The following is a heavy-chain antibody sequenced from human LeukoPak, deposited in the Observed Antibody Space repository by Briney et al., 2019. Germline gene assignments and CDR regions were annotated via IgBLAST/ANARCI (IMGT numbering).Heavy chain of an antibody. CDR3: ARGTVAGHPYFDY. CDR1: LGGSTSNYY. D-gene: IGHD6-19*01. CDR2: IYTGGST. J-gene: IGHJ4*02. V-gene: IGHV4-4*07. Sequence: SETLSLTCTVSLGGSTSNYYLSWIRQSAVKGLEWIGRIYTGGSTNYNPSLRGRVTMSVDTSNNQFSLKLRSVTAADTAVYYCARGTVAGHPYFDYWGQGTLVTVSS.